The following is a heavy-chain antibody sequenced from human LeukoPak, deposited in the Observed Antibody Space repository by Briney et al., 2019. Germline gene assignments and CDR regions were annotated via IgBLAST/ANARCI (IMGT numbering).Heavy chain of an antibody. CDR3: ANLLLPPRRYYYYGMDV. J-gene: IGHJ6*02. CDR1: GFTFSSYA. CDR2: ISGSGGST. Sequence: PGGSLRLSCAASGFTFSSYAMSWVRQAPGKGLEWVSAISGSGGSTYYADSVKGRFTISRDNSKNTLYLQMNSLRAEDTAVYYCANLLLPPRRYYYYGMDVWGQGTTVTVSS. D-gene: IGHD2/OR15-2a*01. V-gene: IGHV3-23*01.